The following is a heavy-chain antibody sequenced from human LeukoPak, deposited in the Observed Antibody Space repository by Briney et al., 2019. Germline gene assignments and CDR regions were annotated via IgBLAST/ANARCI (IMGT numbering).Heavy chain of an antibody. CDR1: GYSFTGYW. V-gene: IGHV5-51*01. J-gene: IGHJ4*02. CDR3: ASSYYYDSSGYYPPGY. Sequence: GESLKISCKGSGYSFTGYWIGWVRQMPGKGLEWMGIIYPGDSDTRYSPSFQGQVTISADKSISTAYLQWSSLKASDTAMYYCASSYYYDSSGYYPPGYRGQGTLVTVSS. D-gene: IGHD3-22*01. CDR2: IYPGDSDT.